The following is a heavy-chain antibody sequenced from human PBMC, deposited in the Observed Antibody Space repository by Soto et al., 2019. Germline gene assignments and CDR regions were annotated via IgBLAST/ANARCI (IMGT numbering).Heavy chain of an antibody. J-gene: IGHJ4*02. CDR3: ARGYWVEGYGAGTYFGY. D-gene: IGHD2-15*01. CDR1: GLSVTSNY. V-gene: IGHV3-66*01. CDR2: IYSGSTT. Sequence: EVLLVQSGGGLVQPGGSLRLSCAPSGLSVTSNYMAWVRQAPGKGLEWVSVIYSGSTTHHADSVKGRFTISRDSSSNTLYLQMSSLRVEDTALYYCARGYWVEGYGAGTYFGYWGQGTLVTVSS.